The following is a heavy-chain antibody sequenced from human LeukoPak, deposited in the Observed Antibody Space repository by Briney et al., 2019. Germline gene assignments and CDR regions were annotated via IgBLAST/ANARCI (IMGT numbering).Heavy chain of an antibody. V-gene: IGHV3-64D*06. D-gene: IGHD2-15*01. CDR1: GFTFSSNS. CDR3: VREGRYCGGGSCF. Sequence: GGSLRLSCSASGFTFSSNSMHWVRQVPRKGLEYVAAISSNGGDSYYADSVKGRFTISRDNSKNTLYLQMSSLRVEDTALYYCVREGRYCGGGSCFWGQGTLVTASS. J-gene: IGHJ4*02. CDR2: ISSNGGDS.